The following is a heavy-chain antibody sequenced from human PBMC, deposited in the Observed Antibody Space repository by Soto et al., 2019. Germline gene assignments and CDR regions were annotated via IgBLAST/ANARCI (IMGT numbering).Heavy chain of an antibody. CDR2: IYYSGST. Sequence: SETLSLTCTVSGGSISSYYWTWIRQPPGKGLEWIGYIYYSGSTNYNPSLKSRVTISVDTSKNQFSLNLSSVTAADTAVYYCARRRSGPTFFDHWGRGTLVTVSS. CDR1: GGSISSYY. CDR3: ARRRSGPTFFDH. V-gene: IGHV4-59*08. J-gene: IGHJ4*02. D-gene: IGHD3-10*01.